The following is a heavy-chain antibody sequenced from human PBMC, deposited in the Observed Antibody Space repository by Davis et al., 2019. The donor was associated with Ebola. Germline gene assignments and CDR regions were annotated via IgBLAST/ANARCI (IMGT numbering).Heavy chain of an antibody. Sequence: HSQTLSLTCAISGDSVSSGGWNWIRQSPSRGLEWLGRTYYSSKWYNDYAVSVKSRITINPDTSKNQFSLHLTSVSPEDTAVYYCARGWLRAPGFDYWGQGSLVTVSS. J-gene: IGHJ4*02. CDR3: ARGWLRAPGFDY. V-gene: IGHV6-1*01. CDR2: TYYSSKWYN. CDR1: GDSVSSGG. D-gene: IGHD5-12*01.